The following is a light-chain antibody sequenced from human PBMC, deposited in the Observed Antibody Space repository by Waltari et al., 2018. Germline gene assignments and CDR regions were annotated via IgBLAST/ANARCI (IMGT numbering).Light chain of an antibody. Sequence: DIQMTQSPSSLSTSVGDRVTITCRASQYIANYLHWYQQNPGKAPKLLIYAASSLQSGAPSRFSGRGSGTDFTLTISSLQPEDFATYFCQQYYSYPRTFGQGTKVEIK. CDR2: AAS. CDR3: QQYYSYPRT. CDR1: QYIANY. J-gene: IGKJ1*01. V-gene: IGKV1-39*01.